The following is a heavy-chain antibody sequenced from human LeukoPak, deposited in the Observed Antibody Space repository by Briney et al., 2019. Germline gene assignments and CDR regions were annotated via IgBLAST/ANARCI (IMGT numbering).Heavy chain of an antibody. CDR3: ARDLVVREGFDY. CDR1: GFTFSSYW. Sequence: GGSLRLSCAASGFTFSSYWMTWVRQAPGKGLEWVSSISSSSSYIYYADSVKGRFTISRDNAKNSLYLQMNSLRAEDTAVYYCARDLVVREGFDYWGQGTLVTVSS. D-gene: IGHD2-2*01. J-gene: IGHJ4*02. CDR2: ISSSSSYI. V-gene: IGHV3-21*01.